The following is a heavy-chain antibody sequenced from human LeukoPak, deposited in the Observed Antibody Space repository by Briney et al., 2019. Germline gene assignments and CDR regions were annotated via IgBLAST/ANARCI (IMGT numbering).Heavy chain of an antibody. V-gene: IGHV3-48*02. CDR2: IGANGAI. CDR1: GFTFPTYS. J-gene: IGHJ3*02. Sequence: GGSLRLSCAASGFTFPTYSMNWVRQAPGKGLEWVSYIGANGAIFHADSVKGRFTISRDNARNSLSLQMNSLRDDDTAIYYCARGGYYGAFDIWGQGRMVTVS. CDR3: ARGGYYGAFDI. D-gene: IGHD3-10*01.